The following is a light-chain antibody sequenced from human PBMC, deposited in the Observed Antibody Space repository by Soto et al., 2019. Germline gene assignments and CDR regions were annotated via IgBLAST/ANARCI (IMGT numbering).Light chain of an antibody. CDR3: HQYYSYLGFT. CDR2: AAS. CDR1: QGISSY. J-gene: IGKJ3*01. Sequence: AIRMTQSPSSLSASTGDRVTITCRASQGISSYLAWYQQKPGKAPKLLIYAASTLQSGVPSRFSGSGSGTDFTLTISCLQSEDFATYYCHQYYSYLGFTCGPGTKVDIK. V-gene: IGKV1-8*01.